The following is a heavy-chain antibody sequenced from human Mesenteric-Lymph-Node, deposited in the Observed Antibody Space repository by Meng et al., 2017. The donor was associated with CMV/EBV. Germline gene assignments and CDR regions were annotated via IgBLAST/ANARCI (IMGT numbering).Heavy chain of an antibody. D-gene: IGHD3-3*01. V-gene: IGHV3-30*03. CDR3: ARDVKPRSALEERFDC. J-gene: IGHJ4*02. CDR2: ILYDGASV. Sequence: GFNFSDYSMHWVRQAPGKGLEWVAIILYDGASVYYSDSVKGRFTIYRDNSKNTLFLQMNSLRTEDTAVYYCARDVKPRSALEERFDCWGQGTLVTVSS. CDR1: GFNFSDYS.